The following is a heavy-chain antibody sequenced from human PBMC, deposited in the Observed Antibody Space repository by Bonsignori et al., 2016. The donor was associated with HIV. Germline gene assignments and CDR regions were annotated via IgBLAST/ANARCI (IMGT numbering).Heavy chain of an antibody. CDR3: ATRPGYSYGIPGYYFDY. V-gene: IGHV1-24*01. D-gene: IGHD5-18*01. J-gene: IGHJ4*02. Sequence: WVRQAPGQGLEWMGGFDPEDGETIYAQKFQGRVTMTEDTSTDTAYMELSSLRSEDTAVYYCATRPGYSYGIPGYYFDYWGQGTLVTVSS. CDR2: FDPEDGET.